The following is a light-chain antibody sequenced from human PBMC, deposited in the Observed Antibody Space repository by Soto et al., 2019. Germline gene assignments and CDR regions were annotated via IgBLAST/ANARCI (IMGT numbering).Light chain of an antibody. CDR1: QSIRTS. CDR2: DAS. J-gene: IGKJ1*01. CDR3: QQYNIWWA. Sequence: EFVFTQSPSTLSLSPGERATLSCRASQSIRTSLAWYQQKPDQAPRLLIYDASYRATGIPARFSGSGSGTEFTLTISSLQSEDFAVYYCQQYNIWWAFGQGTKVDIK. V-gene: IGKV3-11*01.